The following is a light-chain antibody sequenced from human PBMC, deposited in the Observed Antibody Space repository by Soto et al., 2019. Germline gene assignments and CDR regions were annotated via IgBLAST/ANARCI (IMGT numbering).Light chain of an antibody. V-gene: IGKV1-9*01. CDR1: QGIGSY. CDR2: AES. J-gene: IGKJ4*01. CDR3: QLLSTYPSP. Sequence: NRVTLSAASVSASVGDRVTITCRASQGIGSYLAWYQQQPGEATKLLIFAESTLQSGVPSRFSGSGSGTDFTLTISSLQAEDLATYYCQLLSTYPSPFGGGTK.